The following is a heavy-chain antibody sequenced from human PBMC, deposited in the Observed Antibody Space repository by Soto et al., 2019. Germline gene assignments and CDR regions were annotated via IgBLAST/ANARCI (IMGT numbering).Heavy chain of an antibody. D-gene: IGHD3-22*01. CDR2: ITSSSSYI. Sequence: GGSLRLSCAASGFTFSLYSMIWVRQAPGKGLEWVASITSSSSYIYYEDSLKGRFTISRDNAKNSLFLQLDGLRAEDTAVYFCVRARSTDSRPDYWGQGTLVTVSS. V-gene: IGHV3-21*01. J-gene: IGHJ4*02. CDR1: GFTFSLYS. CDR3: VRARSTDSRPDY.